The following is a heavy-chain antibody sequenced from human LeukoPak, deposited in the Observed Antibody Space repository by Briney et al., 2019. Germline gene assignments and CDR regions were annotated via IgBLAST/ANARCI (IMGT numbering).Heavy chain of an antibody. CDR3: ARSEDIVVVPAAFRAFDI. V-gene: IGHV1-69*02. D-gene: IGHD2-2*01. Sequence: SSVKVSCKASGGTFSSYTISWVRQAPGQGLEWWGRIIPILGIATYAQKFQGRVTITADKSTSTAYMELSSLRSEDTAVYYCARSEDIVVVPAAFRAFDIGGQGTMVTVSS. CDR1: GGTFSSYT. J-gene: IGHJ3*02. CDR2: IIPILGIA.